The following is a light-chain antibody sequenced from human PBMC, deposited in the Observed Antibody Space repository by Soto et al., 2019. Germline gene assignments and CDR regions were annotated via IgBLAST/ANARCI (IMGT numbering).Light chain of an antibody. Sequence: DIQMTQSPSSLSASVGDSVTITCQASQDIANYLNWYQQKPGKAPKLLIYDASNLEEGVPFRFSGSGVGTYFTFTISNLRPEDIATYYCQQYDDTLVTFGGGTKVEIK. CDR3: QQYDDTLVT. CDR1: QDIANY. CDR2: DAS. V-gene: IGKV1-33*01. J-gene: IGKJ4*01.